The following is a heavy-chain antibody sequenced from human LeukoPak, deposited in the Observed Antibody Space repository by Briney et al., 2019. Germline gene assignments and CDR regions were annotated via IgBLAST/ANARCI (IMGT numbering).Heavy chain of an antibody. Sequence: PGGSLRLSCAASGFTFSSYAMSWVRQAPGKGLEWVSSISSSSSYIYYADSVKGRFTISRDNAKNSLYLQMNSPRAEDTAVYYCVRIVGRGADYWGQGTLVTVSS. D-gene: IGHD2-15*01. V-gene: IGHV3-21*01. CDR3: VRIVGRGADY. J-gene: IGHJ4*02. CDR1: GFTFSSYA. CDR2: ISSSSSYI.